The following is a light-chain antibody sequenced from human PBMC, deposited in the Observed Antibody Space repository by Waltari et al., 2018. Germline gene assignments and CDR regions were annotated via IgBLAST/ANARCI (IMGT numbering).Light chain of an antibody. CDR1: FSDVGAYDY. CDR2: DVS. J-gene: IGLJ3*02. V-gene: IGLV2-14*03. Sequence: QSALTQPASVSGSPGQSITFSCTGAFSDVGAYDYVSWYQQLPGRAPNLLIYDVSHRPSGVSDALSGSKSGNTASLTISGLQPEDEADYYCSSYTTRGTWVFGGGTKLTVL. CDR3: SSYTTRGTWV.